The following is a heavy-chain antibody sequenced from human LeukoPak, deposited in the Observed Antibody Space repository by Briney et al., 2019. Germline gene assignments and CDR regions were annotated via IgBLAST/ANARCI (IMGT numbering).Heavy chain of an antibody. CDR3: ARNRASGMDV. J-gene: IGHJ6*02. V-gene: IGHV3-74*01. D-gene: IGHD3-10*01. CDR2: INGDGSNT. Sequence: GGSLRLSCAASGFTFSNYWMYWVRRAPGQGLVWVSLINGDGSNTRYADSVKGRVTISRDNAKNALYLQMNSLRAEDTAVYYCARNRASGMDVWGQGTTVTVSS. CDR1: GFTFSNYW.